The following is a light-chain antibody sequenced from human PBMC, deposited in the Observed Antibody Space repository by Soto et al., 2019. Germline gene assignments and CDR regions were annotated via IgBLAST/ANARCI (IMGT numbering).Light chain of an antibody. V-gene: IGKV3-20*01. Sequence: EIVLTQSPGTLSLSPGERATLSCRASQSVSSSYLAWYQQKPGQPPRLLIYGASSRATGIPDRFSGSGSGTDFTLTISRLDPEDFAVYYCQQYGSSPSFGQGTKVDIK. CDR3: QQYGSSPS. CDR2: GAS. J-gene: IGKJ1*01. CDR1: QSVSSSY.